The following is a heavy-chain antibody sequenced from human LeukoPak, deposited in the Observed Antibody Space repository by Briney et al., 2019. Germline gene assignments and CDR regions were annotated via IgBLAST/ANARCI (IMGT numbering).Heavy chain of an antibody. V-gene: IGHV3-74*01. CDR1: GSTFSGYW. J-gene: IGHJ4*02. D-gene: IGHD3-10*01. CDR3: ARDQRYYGSGSQPFDY. Sequence: GGSERLPCAASGSTFSGYWMHWVRQAPGKGLVWVSRISRDGSSTTYADSVKGRFTISRYNAKNTLYLQMNSLRAEDTAVYYCARDQRYYGSGSQPFDYWGQGTLVTVSS. CDR2: ISRDGSST.